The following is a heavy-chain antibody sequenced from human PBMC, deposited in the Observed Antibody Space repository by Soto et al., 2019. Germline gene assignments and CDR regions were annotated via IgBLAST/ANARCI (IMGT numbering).Heavy chain of an antibody. CDR3: AKAGEGGPRFLKVLYYFDY. D-gene: IGHD3-3*01. Sequence: GGSLRLSCAASGFTFSSYAMSWVRQAPGKGLEWVSAISGSGGSTYYADSVKGRFTISRDNSKNTLYLQMNSLRAEDTAVYYCAKAGEGGPRFLKVLYYFDYWGQGTLVTVSS. V-gene: IGHV3-23*01. CDR1: GFTFSSYA. CDR2: ISGSGGST. J-gene: IGHJ4*02.